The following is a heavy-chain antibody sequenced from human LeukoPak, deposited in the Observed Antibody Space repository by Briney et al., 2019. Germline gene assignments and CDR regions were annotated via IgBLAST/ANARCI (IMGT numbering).Heavy chain of an antibody. CDR2: INHSGST. J-gene: IGHJ4*02. CDR1: GGSFSGYY. CDR3: ARARIAAAADY. V-gene: IGHV4-34*01. Sequence: SETLSLTGAVYGGSFSGYYWSWIRQPPGKGLEWIGEINHSGSTNYNPSLKSRVTISVDTSKNQFSLKLSSVTAAHTAVYYCARARIAAAADYWGQGTLVTVSS. D-gene: IGHD6-13*01.